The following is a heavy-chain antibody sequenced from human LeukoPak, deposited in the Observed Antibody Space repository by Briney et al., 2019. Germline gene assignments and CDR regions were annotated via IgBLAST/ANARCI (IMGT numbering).Heavy chain of an antibody. J-gene: IGHJ3*01. CDR3: ARWLVGALKPGAFDV. V-gene: IGHV3-21*06. Sequence: GGSLRLSCAGSGFSFSAYIMNWVRQAPGKGLEWVSSISSNSYNVYYADSVRGRFIISRDNARSSLFLQMNSLRAEDTAVYYCARWLVGALKPGAFDVWGQGTAVTVSS. D-gene: IGHD1-26*01. CDR2: ISSNSYNV. CDR1: GFSFSAYI.